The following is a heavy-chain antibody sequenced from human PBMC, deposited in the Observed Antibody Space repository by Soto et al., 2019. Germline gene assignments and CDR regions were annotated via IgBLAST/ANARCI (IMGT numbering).Heavy chain of an antibody. CDR2: IYYSGTT. CDR1: GDPISSGDYY. J-gene: IGHJ3*02. V-gene: IGHV4-30-4*01. D-gene: IGHD2-8*01. CDR3: ARAPYRGTNSRGALDM. Sequence: QVQLQESGPGLVKPSQTLSLTCTVSGDPISSGDYYWSWIRQPPGKGLEWIGYIYYSGTTYYSPSLKCRVTMSVDTSQNQFSLKLSSVTAADTAVYYCARAPYRGTNSRGALDMWGQGTMVTVSS.